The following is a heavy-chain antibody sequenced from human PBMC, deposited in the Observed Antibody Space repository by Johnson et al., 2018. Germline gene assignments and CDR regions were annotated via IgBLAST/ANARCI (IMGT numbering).Heavy chain of an antibody. V-gene: IGHV3-74*01. J-gene: IGHJ6*02. D-gene: IGHD6-19*01. Sequence: EVQLVESGGGLVQPGGSLRLSCAASGFTFSSYWMHWVRQAPGKGLVWVSRINSDGSSTSYADSVKGRFTISRDNAKNTLYLQMNSLRAGDTAVYYCARASGSGLYYGMDVWGQGTTVTVSS. CDR1: GFTFSSYW. CDR2: INSDGSST. CDR3: ARASGSGLYYGMDV.